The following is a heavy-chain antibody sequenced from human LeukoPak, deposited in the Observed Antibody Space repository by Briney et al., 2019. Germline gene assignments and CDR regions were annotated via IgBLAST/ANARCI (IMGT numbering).Heavy chain of an antibody. CDR2: INPSGGST. CDR1: GYTFTSYY. CDR3: ARDAPVVRGVIIAFDY. J-gene: IGHJ4*02. D-gene: IGHD3-10*01. V-gene: IGHV1-46*01. Sequence: ASVKVSCKASGYTFTSYYMHRVRQAPGQGLEWMGIINPSGGSTSYAQKFQGRVTMTRDTSTSTVYMELSSLRSEDTAVYYCARDAPVVRGVIIAFDYWGQGTLVTVSS.